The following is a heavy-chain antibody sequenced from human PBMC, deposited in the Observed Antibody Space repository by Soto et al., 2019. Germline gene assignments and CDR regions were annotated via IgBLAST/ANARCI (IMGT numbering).Heavy chain of an antibody. CDR1: GGAIRGGGYY. V-gene: IGHV4-30-4*08. CDR3: ARDRDYYDSSGHYQYYYHGMDV. J-gene: IGHJ6*02. D-gene: IGHD3-22*01. Sequence: PWKTRCLTGTVSGGAIRGGGYYGSWICQAPGKGLGGFGYIYYSGSPYHNPSLNSRVGTSVDPSNNQSSLNLSSVTAADTAVYYWARDRDYYDSSGHYQYYYHGMDVWGQGTTVTVSS. CDR2: IYYSGSP.